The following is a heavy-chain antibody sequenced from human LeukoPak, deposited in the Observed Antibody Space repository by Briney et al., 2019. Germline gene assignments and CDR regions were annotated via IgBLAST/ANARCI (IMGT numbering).Heavy chain of an antibody. CDR3: ARETVAGTFDY. J-gene: IGHJ4*02. V-gene: IGHV3-11*01. D-gene: IGHD6-19*01. Sequence: KPGGSLRLSCAASGFTFSDYYISWIRQAPGKGLEWVSDIGPSGDIISYADSVEGRFIISRDYAKESLHLQMNSLRVEDSAVYYCARETVAGTFDYWGQGTQVTVSS. CDR1: GFTFSDYY. CDR2: IGPSGDII.